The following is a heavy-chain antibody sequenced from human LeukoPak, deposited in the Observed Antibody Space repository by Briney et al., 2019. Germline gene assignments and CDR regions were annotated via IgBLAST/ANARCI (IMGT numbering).Heavy chain of an antibody. J-gene: IGHJ4*02. CDR3: ARENPSGYYNRPIDY. CDR2: IYYSGSI. D-gene: IGHD3-22*01. V-gene: IGHV4-59*01. CDR1: GASISSYY. Sequence: SSETLSLTCTVSGASISSYYWSWIRQPPGKGLEWIGDIYYSGSIKYNPSLKSRVTMSVDTSKNQFSLKLSSETAADTAIYYCARENPSGYYNRPIDYWGQGTLVTVSS.